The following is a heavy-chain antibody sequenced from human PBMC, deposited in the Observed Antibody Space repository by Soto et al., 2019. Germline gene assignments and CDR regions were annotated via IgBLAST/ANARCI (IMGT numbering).Heavy chain of an antibody. CDR3: AREHGIFGTGAFDI. CDR2: ISAYNGNT. J-gene: IGHJ3*02. CDR1: GYTFTSYG. D-gene: IGHD3-3*01. V-gene: IGHV1-18*01. Sequence: ASVKVSCKASGYTFTSYGISWVRQAPGQGLERMGWISAYNGNTNYAQKLQGRVTMTTDTSTSTAYMELRSLRSDDTAVYYCAREHGIFGTGAFDIWGQGTMVTVSS.